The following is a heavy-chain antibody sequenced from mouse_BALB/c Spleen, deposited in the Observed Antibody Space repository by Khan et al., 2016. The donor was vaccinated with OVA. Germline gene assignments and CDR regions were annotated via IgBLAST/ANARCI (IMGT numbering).Heavy chain of an antibody. CDR3: ARHQFPLSMDS. CDR2: IWSDGRT. J-gene: IGHJ4*01. Sequence: VQLHESGPDLVAPSQSLSITCTVSGFSLTNYAIHWVRQPPGKGLEWLVVIWSDGRTTYNSALKSRLSISKDNSKSQVFLKINSLQTDDTAMYYCARHQFPLSMDSWGQGISVTVSS. CDR1: GFSLTNYA. V-gene: IGHV2-6-2*01.